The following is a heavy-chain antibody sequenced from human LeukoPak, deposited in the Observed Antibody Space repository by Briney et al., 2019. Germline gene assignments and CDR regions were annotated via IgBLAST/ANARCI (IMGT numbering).Heavy chain of an antibody. V-gene: IGHV4-61*02. CDR1: GGSISSGGYY. D-gene: IGHD1-26*01. Sequence: SQTLSLTCTVSGGSISSGGYYWSWIRQPAGKGLEWIGRIYTSGSTNYNPSLKSRVTMSVDTSKNQFSLKLSSVTAADTAVYYCARVYSGSYGLAFDTWGQGTMVTVSS. CDR2: IYTSGST. CDR3: ARVYSGSYGLAFDT. J-gene: IGHJ3*02.